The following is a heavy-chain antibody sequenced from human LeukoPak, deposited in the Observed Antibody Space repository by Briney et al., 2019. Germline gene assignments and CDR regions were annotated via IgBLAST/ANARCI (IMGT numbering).Heavy chain of an antibody. CDR2: LTGSGNTA. V-gene: IGHV3-23*01. Sequence: PGGSLRLSCAASGFTFSSYAMSWVRQAPGKGLEWVSGLTGSGNTAYYADSVKGRFTISRDNSENTLYLQMSSLRVEDTAMYYCAKDVRNTGWYKESWGQGTLVTVSS. CDR3: AKDVRNTGWYKES. CDR1: GFTFSSYA. D-gene: IGHD6-19*01. J-gene: IGHJ5*02.